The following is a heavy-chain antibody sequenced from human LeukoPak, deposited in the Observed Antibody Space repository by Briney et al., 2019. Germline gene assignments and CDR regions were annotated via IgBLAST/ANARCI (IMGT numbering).Heavy chain of an antibody. J-gene: IGHJ6*03. D-gene: IGHD1-14*01. Sequence: SSETLSLTCAVYGGSFSGYYWGWIRQPPGKGLEGIGEINHSGSTNYNPSLKSRVTISVDTSKDQFSLKLSSVTGADPAVYSCARGPSRVVSRRTLRYMDVWGKGTTVTVSS. CDR3: ARGPSRVVSRRTLRYMDV. CDR2: INHSGST. V-gene: IGHV4-34*01. CDR1: GGSFSGYY.